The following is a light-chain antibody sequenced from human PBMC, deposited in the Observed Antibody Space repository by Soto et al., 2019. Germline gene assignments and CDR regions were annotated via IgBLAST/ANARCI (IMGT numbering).Light chain of an antibody. Sequence: QSVLTQPASVSGSHGQSITISCTGTSSDVGGYNYVSWYQQHPGKAPKLMIYDVSNRPSGVSNRFSGSKSGNTASLTISGLQAEDEADYFCSSYTSSSTLVVFGGGTKVAVL. CDR2: DVS. V-gene: IGLV2-14*01. CDR3: SSYTSSSTLVV. CDR1: SSDVGGYNY. J-gene: IGLJ2*01.